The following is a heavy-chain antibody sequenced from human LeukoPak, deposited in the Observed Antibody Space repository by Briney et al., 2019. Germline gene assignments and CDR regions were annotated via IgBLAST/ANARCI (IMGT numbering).Heavy chain of an antibody. J-gene: IGHJ4*02. CDR3: ARTLIAAPVDY. Sequence: ASVKVSCRASGYTFTGYYMHWVRQAPGQGLEWMGWINPNTGGTSYAQKFQGRVTMTRDTSISTAYMELSRLRSDDTAVYYCARTLIAAPVDYWGQGALVTVSS. V-gene: IGHV1-2*02. CDR2: INPNTGGT. CDR1: GYTFTGYY. D-gene: IGHD6-6*01.